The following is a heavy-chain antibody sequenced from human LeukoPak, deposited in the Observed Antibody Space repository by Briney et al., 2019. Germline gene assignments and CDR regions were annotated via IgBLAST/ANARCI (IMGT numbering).Heavy chain of an antibody. J-gene: IGHJ2*01. Sequence: SETLSLTCAVYGGSFSGYYWSWIRQPPGKGLEWIGETSHRGSTNYDPSLKSRVTISVDTSKNQFSLKLSSVTAADTAVYYCARGGNGWYFDLWGRGTLVTVFS. V-gene: IGHV4-34*01. CDR2: TSHRGST. CDR3: ARGGNGWYFDL. CDR1: GGSFSGYY. D-gene: IGHD1-14*01.